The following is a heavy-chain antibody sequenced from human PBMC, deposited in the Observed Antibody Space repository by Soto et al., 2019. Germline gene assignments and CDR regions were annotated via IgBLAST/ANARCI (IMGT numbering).Heavy chain of an antibody. Sequence: VASVKVSCKASGYTFTNYGISWVRQAPGQGLEWMGWISAYNGNTNYAQKPQGRVTMTTDTSTSTAYMELRSLRSDDTAVYYCARDSRGGMGWFVPWGQGTLVTVSS. CDR1: GYTFTNYG. CDR3: ARDSRGGMGWFVP. V-gene: IGHV1-18*01. D-gene: IGHD3-10*01. CDR2: ISAYNGNT. J-gene: IGHJ5*02.